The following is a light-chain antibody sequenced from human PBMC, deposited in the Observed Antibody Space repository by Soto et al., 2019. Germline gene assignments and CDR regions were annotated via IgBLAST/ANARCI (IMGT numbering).Light chain of an antibody. Sequence: QSALTQPASVSGSPGQSITISCTGTSSDVGGYNYVSWYQQHPGIAPKLMIYDVNNRPSGVSNRFSGSKSGNTASLTISGLQAEDEADYYCSSYTSSSTLVVFGGGTKLTVL. J-gene: IGLJ2*01. CDR3: SSYTSSSTLVV. CDR1: SSDVGGYNY. V-gene: IGLV2-14*01. CDR2: DVN.